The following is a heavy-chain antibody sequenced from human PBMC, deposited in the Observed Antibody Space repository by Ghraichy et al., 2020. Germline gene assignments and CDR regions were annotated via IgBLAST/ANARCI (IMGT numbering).Heavy chain of an antibody. CDR3: VANNGWLLSY. Sequence: GGSLRLSCGASGFTFSTYWMGWVRQAPGKAPEWVANIRQDGSEKEYLDSVKGRFTISIDNAENSVFLPMSSLRAEDTAVYYCVANNGWLLSYWGQGTLVT. D-gene: IGHD6-19*01. CDR2: IRQDGSEK. CDR1: GFTFSTYW. J-gene: IGHJ4*02. V-gene: IGHV3-7*03.